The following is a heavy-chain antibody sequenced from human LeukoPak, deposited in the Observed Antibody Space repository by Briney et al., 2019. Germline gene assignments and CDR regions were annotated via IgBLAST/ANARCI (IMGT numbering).Heavy chain of an antibody. CDR2: ISGSGGST. D-gene: IGHD4-23*01. J-gene: IGHJ4*02. Sequence: GGSLRLSCAASGFSFSTSPMSWVRQPPGKGLEWVSAISGSGGSTYYADSVKGRFTISRDNSKNTLYLQMNSLRAEDTAVYYCAKDADYGGNDYWGQGTLVTVSS. CDR3: AKDADYGGNDY. V-gene: IGHV3-23*01. CDR1: GFSFSTSP.